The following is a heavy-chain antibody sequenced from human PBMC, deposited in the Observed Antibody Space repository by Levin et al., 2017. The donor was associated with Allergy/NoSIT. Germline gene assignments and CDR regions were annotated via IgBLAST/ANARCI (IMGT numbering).Heavy chain of an antibody. CDR2: ISWNSGSI. J-gene: IGHJ4*02. D-gene: IGHD6-19*01. CDR3: AKGAYNSGWYHFDY. Sequence: SCAASGFTFDDYAMHWVRQAPGKGLEWVSGISWNSGSIDYADSVKGRFTISRDNAKNSLYLQMNSLRAEDTALYYCAKGAYNSGWYHFDYWGQGTLVTVSS. V-gene: IGHV3-9*01. CDR1: GFTFDDYA.